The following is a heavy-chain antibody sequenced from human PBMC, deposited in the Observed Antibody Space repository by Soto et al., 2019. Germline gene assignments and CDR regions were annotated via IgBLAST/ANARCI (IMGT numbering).Heavy chain of an antibody. CDR2: VYYSGST. D-gene: IGHD5-12*01. J-gene: IGHJ5*02. Sequence: SETLSLTCTVSGGSMTGYYWSWIRQSPGKALEWIGYVYYSGSTHYSPSLNSRVTISVETSKNQFSLHLTSVTAADTARYYCARLTISVSYANWFDPWGQGIQVTAPQ. V-gene: IGHV4-59*01. CDR1: GGSMTGYY. CDR3: ARLTISVSYANWFDP.